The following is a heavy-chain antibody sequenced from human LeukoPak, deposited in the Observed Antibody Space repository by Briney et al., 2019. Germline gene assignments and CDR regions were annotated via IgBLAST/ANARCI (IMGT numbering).Heavy chain of an antibody. CDR3: ARDYYGLDY. V-gene: IGHV3-23*01. Sequence: GGSLRLSCTASGFTFSTYAMSWVRQAPGKGLEWVSTISSSDRSTYYTDSAKGRFTISRDNSKNTLYLQMNSLRAEDTAVYYCARDYYGLDYWGQGTLVTVSS. CDR2: ISSSDRST. J-gene: IGHJ4*02. D-gene: IGHD4-17*01. CDR1: GFTFSTYA.